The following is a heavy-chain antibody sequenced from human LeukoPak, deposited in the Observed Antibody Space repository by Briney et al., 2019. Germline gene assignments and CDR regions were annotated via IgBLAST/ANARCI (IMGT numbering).Heavy chain of an antibody. D-gene: IGHD3/OR15-3a*01. V-gene: IGHV3-13*01. CDR3: ARAKRETSTRPWTSGMDV. CDR1: GFTLSDYD. Sequence: GGSLRLSCAASGFTLSDYDIHWVRQPIGKGLDWVSGLGSAGDKYHAGSERGRFTISREDAENSVYLQMNGLRPEDTAIYYCARAKRETSTRPWTSGMDVWGQGTRITVSS. J-gene: IGHJ6*02. CDR2: LGSAGDK.